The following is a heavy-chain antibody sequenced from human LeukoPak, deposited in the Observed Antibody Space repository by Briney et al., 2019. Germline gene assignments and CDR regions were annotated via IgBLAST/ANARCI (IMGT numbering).Heavy chain of an antibody. J-gene: IGHJ4*02. CDR1: GFTFGKYW. V-gene: IGHV3-7*03. CDR3: ARDQYDTWSRRGNFDS. D-gene: IGHD3-3*01. CDR2: IKLDGSEK. Sequence: GGSLRLSCVASGFTFGKYWMSWVRQAPGKGLEWVANIKLDGSEKNYVDSVKGRFTISRDNTKNSPYLQMNSPRVEDTAVFYCARDQYDTWSRRGNFDSWGQGTLVIVSS.